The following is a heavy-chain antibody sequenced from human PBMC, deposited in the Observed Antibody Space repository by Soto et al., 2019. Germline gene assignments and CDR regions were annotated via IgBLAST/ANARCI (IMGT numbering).Heavy chain of an antibody. CDR2: IYYSGST. Sequence: QVQLQESGPGLVKPSQTLSLTCTVSGGYISSGGYYWSWIRQHPGYGLEWIGSIYYSGSTYYNPFPKRPVTKSGDPSKNQFSLKLSSVTPADTAVYYCARAHVDTAMALCDYWGQGTLVTVFS. V-gene: IGHV4-31*01. CDR1: GGYISSGGYY. CDR3: ARAHVDTAMALCDY. J-gene: IGHJ4*02. D-gene: IGHD5-18*01.